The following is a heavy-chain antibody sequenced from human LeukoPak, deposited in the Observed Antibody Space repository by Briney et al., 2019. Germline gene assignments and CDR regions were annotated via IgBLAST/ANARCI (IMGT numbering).Heavy chain of an antibody. CDR2: MYISGSA. J-gene: IGHJ4*02. D-gene: IGHD6-19*01. V-gene: IGHV4-4*07. Sequence: SETLSLTCTVSGGSITSYYWSWIRQPAGKGLEWIGRMYISGSASYNPSLKSRVTMSVDTSKNQFSLNVSSVTAADTAVYYCVTAETVSGWYVIDYWGQGTLVTVSS. CDR1: GGSITSYY. CDR3: VTAETVSGWYVIDY.